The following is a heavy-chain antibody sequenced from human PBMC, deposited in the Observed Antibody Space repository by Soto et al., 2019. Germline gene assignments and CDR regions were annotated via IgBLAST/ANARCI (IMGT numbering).Heavy chain of an antibody. Sequence: EVQLVESGGGLVQPGGSLRLSCAASGFTFSSYSMNWVRQAPGKGLEWVSYISSSSSTIYYADSVKGRFTISRDNAKNPQYQQMNSLSAEDTAVYYCARERMTTVTTAFDYWGQGTLVTVSS. V-gene: IGHV3-48*01. D-gene: IGHD4-17*01. CDR2: ISSSSSTI. CDR3: ARERMTTVTTAFDY. J-gene: IGHJ4*02. CDR1: GFTFSSYS.